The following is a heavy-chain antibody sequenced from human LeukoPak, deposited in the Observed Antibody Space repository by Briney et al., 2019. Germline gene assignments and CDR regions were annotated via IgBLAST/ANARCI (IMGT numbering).Heavy chain of an antibody. D-gene: IGHD6-19*01. CDR3: ARMVPAGTHNY. Sequence: SETLSLTCTDSGGSVNSYYWSWIRQPAGKGLEWIGHIYASGGNDYNPSLKSRVTMSLDMAKNQFSLRLASVTAADTAVYFCARMVPAGTHNYWGQGLLVTVSS. J-gene: IGHJ4*02. CDR1: GGSVNSYY. CDR2: IYASGGN. V-gene: IGHV4-4*07.